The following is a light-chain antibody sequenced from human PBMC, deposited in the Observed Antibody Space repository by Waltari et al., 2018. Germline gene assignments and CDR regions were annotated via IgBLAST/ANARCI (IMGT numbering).Light chain of an antibody. Sequence: QSALTQPASVSGSPGQAMPISCPGSSRDVGGYTYLSWSQQHPGKVPKVIIFDISKRPSGVSNRFSGSKSGNTASLTISGLQPEDEADYYCTSYTSRNTLVFGTGTKVTVL. J-gene: IGLJ1*01. CDR1: SRDVGGYTY. V-gene: IGLV2-14*01. CDR2: DIS. CDR3: TSYTSRNTLV.